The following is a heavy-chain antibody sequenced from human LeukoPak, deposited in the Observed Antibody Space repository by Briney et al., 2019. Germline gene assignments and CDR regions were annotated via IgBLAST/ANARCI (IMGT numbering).Heavy chain of an antibody. V-gene: IGHV1-18*01. CDR1: GYSFTSYG. CDR3: ARGVGGSYYEFDY. Sequence: ASVKVSCKASGYSFTSYGINWVRQAPGQGLEWMGWISAYNGDTNYAENLQGRVTMTTDTSTSTAYIDLRSLRSDDTAVYYCARGVGGSYYEFDYWGQGTLVTVSS. D-gene: IGHD1-26*01. J-gene: IGHJ4*02. CDR2: ISAYNGDT.